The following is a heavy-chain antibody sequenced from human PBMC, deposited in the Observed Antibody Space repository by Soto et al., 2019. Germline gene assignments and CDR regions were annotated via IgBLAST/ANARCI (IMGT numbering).Heavy chain of an antibody. CDR3: ARVSSRLLEWPLDY. J-gene: IGHJ4*02. V-gene: IGHV3-30-3*01. D-gene: IGHD3-3*01. Sequence: QVHLVESGGGVVQPGRTLRLSCAASGFTFSNYAMHWVRQAPGKGLVWVALISDDGNEKYYADSVRGRFTISRDNYQYTLDLQMKSLRVGDTAVYYCARVSSRLLEWPLDYWGQGSLVTVSS. CDR1: GFTFSNYA. CDR2: ISDDGNEK.